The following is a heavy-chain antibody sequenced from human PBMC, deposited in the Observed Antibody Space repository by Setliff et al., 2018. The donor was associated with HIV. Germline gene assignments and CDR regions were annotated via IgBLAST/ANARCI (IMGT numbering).Heavy chain of an antibody. V-gene: IGHV3-7*01. CDR2: IKQDGSEK. J-gene: IGHJ4*02. Sequence: PGGSLRLSCAISGFTFSSYTMHWVRQAPGKGLEWVANIKQDGSEKYYVDSVKGRFTISRDNAKNSLYLQMNSLRAEDTAVYYCATDIVATLDYWGQGTLVTVSS. CDR3: ATDIVATLDY. D-gene: IGHD5-12*01. CDR1: GFTFSSYT.